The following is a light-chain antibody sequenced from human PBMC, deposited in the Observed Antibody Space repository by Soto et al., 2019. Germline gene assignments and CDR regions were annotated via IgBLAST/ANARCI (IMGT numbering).Light chain of an antibody. CDR1: QCSXSSY. Sequence: IVLTQCPGTLSLSPGERATLACRASQCSXSSYSAWYRQKPGQAPRLLTFSASSMATGSPDRLSGGGSGTDFTLPISRMEPEDVAVYYFQYYGTATKPFGQGTKVDI. CDR2: SAS. V-gene: IGKV3-20*01. J-gene: IGKJ1*01. CDR3: QYYGTATKP.